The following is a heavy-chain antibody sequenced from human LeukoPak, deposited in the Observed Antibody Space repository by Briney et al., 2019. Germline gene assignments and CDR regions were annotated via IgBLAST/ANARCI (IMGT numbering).Heavy chain of an antibody. V-gene: IGHV3-53*01. CDR3: ARGMISISQPLYFDY. J-gene: IGHJ4*02. CDR2: IYSGGRT. CDR1: GFTVSSDY. D-gene: IGHD3-9*01. Sequence: PGGSLRLSCAASGFTVSSDYMNCVRQAPGKGLEWVSVIYSGGRTYYADSVKGRFTISRDNSKNTLFLQMNSLRAEDTAVYYCARGMISISQPLYFDYWGQGTLVTVSS.